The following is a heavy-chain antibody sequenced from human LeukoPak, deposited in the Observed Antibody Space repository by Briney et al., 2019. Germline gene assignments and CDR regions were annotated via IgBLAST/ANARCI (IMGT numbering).Heavy chain of an antibody. Sequence: GASVKVSCKASGYTFTSYAMHWVRQAPGQRLEWMGWINAGNGNTKYSQKFQGRVTITRDTSASTAYMELSSLRSEDTAVYYCAREGAGYCSGGSCYSSLDYWGQGTLVTVSS. CDR3: AREGAGYCSGGSCYSSLDY. V-gene: IGHV1-3*01. J-gene: IGHJ4*02. CDR1: GYTFTSYA. CDR2: INAGNGNT. D-gene: IGHD2-15*01.